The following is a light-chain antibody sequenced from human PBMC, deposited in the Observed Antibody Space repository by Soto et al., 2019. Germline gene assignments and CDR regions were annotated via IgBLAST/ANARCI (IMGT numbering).Light chain of an antibody. Sequence: QAVVTQPPSASGTPGQRVTISCSGGSSNIGTYTVSWYQQFPETAPKLLTYGNNQRPSGVPDRFSGSKSGTSASLSISGLQSDDEADYYCAAWDDSLNGPIFGGGTQLTVL. V-gene: IGLV1-44*01. J-gene: IGLJ2*01. CDR3: AAWDDSLNGPI. CDR1: SSNIGTYT. CDR2: GNN.